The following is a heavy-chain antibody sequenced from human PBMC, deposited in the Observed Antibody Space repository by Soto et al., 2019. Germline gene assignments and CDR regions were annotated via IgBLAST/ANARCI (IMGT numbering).Heavy chain of an antibody. D-gene: IGHD6-19*01. J-gene: IGHJ4*02. Sequence: GGSLRLSCAASGFTFSSYAMGWVRQAPGKGLEWVSAISGSGGSTYYADSVKGRFTISRDNSKNTLYLQMNSLRAEDTAVYYCAKVSWQWLGPDYFDYWGQGTLVTVSS. CDR3: AKVSWQWLGPDYFDY. CDR1: GFTFSSYA. CDR2: ISGSGGST. V-gene: IGHV3-23*01.